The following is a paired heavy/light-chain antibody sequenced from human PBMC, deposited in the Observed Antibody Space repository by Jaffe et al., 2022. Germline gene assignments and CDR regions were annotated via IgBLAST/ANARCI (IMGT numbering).Light chain of an antibody. CDR1: QSVLYTNNKNY. CDR2: WAS. J-gene: IGKJ2*01. Sequence: DIVVTQSPDSLAVSLGERATINCKSSQSVLYTNNKNYLAWYQQKPGQPPSLLIYWASTRESGVPDRFSGSGSGTDFTLTISSLQAEDVAVYYCHQYYTTPHTFGQGTKL. CDR3: HQYYTTPHT. V-gene: IGKV4-1*01.
Heavy chain of an antibody. CDR2: MHPDDSDT. V-gene: IGHV5-51*03. D-gene: IGHD1-1*01. CDR1: GYTFTTYW. J-gene: IGHJ4*02. CDR3: ARPRDPTTGTTSMALAFDY. Sequence: EVHLVQSGTEVKKPGESLKISCKGSGYTFTTYWIGWVRQMPGKGLEWMGIMHPDDSDTRYSPSFQGQVTMSADKSINTAYLQWSSLKASDTAIYYCARPRDPTTGTTSMALAFDYWGQGTLVTVSS.